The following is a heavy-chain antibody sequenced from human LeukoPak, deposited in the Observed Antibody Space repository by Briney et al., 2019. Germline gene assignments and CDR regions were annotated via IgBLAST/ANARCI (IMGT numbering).Heavy chain of an antibody. CDR2: ISYDGTTK. J-gene: IGHJ4*02. Sequence: GGSLRLSCAASGFTFSGFAMNWVRQAPGKGLEWVAIISYDGTTKFYADSVKGRFTISRDNSKNTLYLQMDSLRPDDTALYYCARRGTFSGSYWSDYWGQGTLVTVSS. V-gene: IGHV3-30-3*01. CDR1: GFTFSGFA. CDR3: ARRGTFSGSYWSDY. D-gene: IGHD1-26*01.